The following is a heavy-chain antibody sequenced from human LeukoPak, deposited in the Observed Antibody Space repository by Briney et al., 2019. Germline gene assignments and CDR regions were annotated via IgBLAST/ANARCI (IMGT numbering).Heavy chain of an antibody. CDR3: ARPRYCSSISCYFHAFDV. Sequence: GGSLRLSCAASGFTVSSNYMSWVRQAPGKGLEWVANIKEDGSEEYYVDSVKGRFTISRDNAKNSLYLQMNSLRAEDTAVYYCARPRYCSSISCYFHAFDVWGQGTMVTVSS. J-gene: IGHJ3*01. CDR1: GFTVSSNY. V-gene: IGHV3-7*01. D-gene: IGHD2-2*01. CDR2: IKEDGSEE.